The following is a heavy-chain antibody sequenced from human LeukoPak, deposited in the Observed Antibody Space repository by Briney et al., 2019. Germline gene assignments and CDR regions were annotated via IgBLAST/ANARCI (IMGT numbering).Heavy chain of an antibody. V-gene: IGHV3-66*01. Sequence: GGSLRLSCAASGFTVSSNCMSWVRQAPGKGLEWVSIIDSGGRTSHADSVKGRFTISRDNSKNTLYLQMNTLRAEDTAVYYCTRDSAPPTVADYWGQGTLVTVSS. CDR2: IDSGGRT. D-gene: IGHD4-23*01. CDR3: TRDSAPPTVADY. J-gene: IGHJ4*02. CDR1: GFTVSSNC.